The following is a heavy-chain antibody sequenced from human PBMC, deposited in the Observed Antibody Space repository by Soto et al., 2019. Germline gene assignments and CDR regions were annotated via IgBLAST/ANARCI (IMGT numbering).Heavy chain of an antibody. Sequence: GGSLRLSCAASGFTFSSYSMNWVRQAPGKGLEWVSSISSSSSYIYYADSVKGRFTISRDNAKNSLYLQMNSLRAEDTAVYYCARGSERAYFDYWGQGTLVTVYS. CDR2: ISSSSSYI. J-gene: IGHJ4*02. CDR1: GFTFSSYS. V-gene: IGHV3-21*01. CDR3: ARGSERAYFDY.